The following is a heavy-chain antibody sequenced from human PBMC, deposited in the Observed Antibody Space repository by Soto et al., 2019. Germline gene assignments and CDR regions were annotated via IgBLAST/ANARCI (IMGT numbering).Heavy chain of an antibody. CDR3: ARDLVAAAGTGYYYGMDV. J-gene: IGHJ6*02. CDR2: IYHSGST. CDR1: GGSISSGGYS. Sequence: SETLSLTCAVSGGSISSGGYSWSWIRQPPGKGLEWIGYIYHSGSTYYNPSLKSRVTISVDRSKNQFSLKLSSVTAADTAVYYCARDLVAAAGTGYYYGMDVWGQGTTVTV. D-gene: IGHD6-13*01. V-gene: IGHV4-30-2*01.